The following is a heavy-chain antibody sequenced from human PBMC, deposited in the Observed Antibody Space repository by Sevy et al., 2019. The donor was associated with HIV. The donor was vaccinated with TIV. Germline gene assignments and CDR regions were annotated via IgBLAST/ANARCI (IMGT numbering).Heavy chain of an antibody. D-gene: IGHD3-10*01. CDR2: INYNGIT. J-gene: IGHJ4*02. CDR1: GASISSSGYY. Sequence: SETLCLTCTVSGASISSSGYYWGWIRQPPGKGLEWIATINYNGITFYNPSLKSRITISADTSRNQFSLDLKSVTAADTAIYYCAGPILTYNNGWSYYDYWGQGTVVTVSS. V-gene: IGHV4-39*01. CDR3: AGPILTYNNGWSYYDY.